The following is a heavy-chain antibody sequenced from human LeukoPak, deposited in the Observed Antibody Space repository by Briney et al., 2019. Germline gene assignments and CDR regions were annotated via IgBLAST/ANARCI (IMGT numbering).Heavy chain of an antibody. CDR3: VREGELYYDHSASFDY. D-gene: IGHD3-22*01. CDR1: GFTLTGYL. CDR2: MSFEGYV. J-gene: IGHJ4*02. V-gene: IGHV3-30*04. Sequence: GGSLRLSCAASGFTLTGYLVHWVRQAPGKGLEWVAVMSFEGYVYCAESLKDRFTVSRDNSKNMIYLHMNSLRAVDTALYCCVREGELYYDHSASFDYWGKGTMVTVPS.